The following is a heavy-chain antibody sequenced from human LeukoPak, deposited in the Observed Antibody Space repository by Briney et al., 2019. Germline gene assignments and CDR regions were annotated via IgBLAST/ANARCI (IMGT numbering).Heavy chain of an antibody. J-gene: IGHJ1*01. Sequence: GGSLRLSCAASGFTFSSYAMSWVRQAPGKGLEWVSAISGSGGSTYYADSVKGRFTISRDNSKNTLYLQMNSLRAEDTGVYYCANGRYYDFWSGYTEYFQHWGQGTLVTVSS. D-gene: IGHD3-3*01. CDR3: ANGRYYDFWSGYTEYFQH. CDR1: GFTFSSYA. CDR2: ISGSGGST. V-gene: IGHV3-23*01.